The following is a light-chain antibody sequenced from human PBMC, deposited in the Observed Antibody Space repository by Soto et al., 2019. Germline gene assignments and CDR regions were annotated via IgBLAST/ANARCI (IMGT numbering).Light chain of an antibody. CDR2: DAS. CDR3: QQSYSTPRS. CDR1: QRISTY. Sequence: DIQMTQSPSSLSASVGDRVTITCRASQRISTYLNWYQQKPGKAPKFLIYDASNLQSGVPSRFSGGGSGTDFTLTISSLQPEDFATYYCQQSYSTPRSFGLGTKVEIK. V-gene: IGKV1-39*01. J-gene: IGKJ1*01.